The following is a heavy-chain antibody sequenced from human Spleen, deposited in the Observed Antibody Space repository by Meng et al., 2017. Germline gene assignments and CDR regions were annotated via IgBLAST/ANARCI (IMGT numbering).Heavy chain of an antibody. V-gene: IGHV3-48*03. CDR2: ISTRGGTI. CDR3: ARGDQLAFTFDY. Sequence: GESLKISCAVSGFTFSSYEMNWVRQAPGKGLEWVSYISTRGGTIHYAESVKGRFTISRDNAKNSLYLQMGSLRAEDTAVYYCARGDQLAFTFDYWGQGTLVTVSS. CDR1: GFTFSSYE. D-gene: IGHD1-1*01. J-gene: IGHJ4*02.